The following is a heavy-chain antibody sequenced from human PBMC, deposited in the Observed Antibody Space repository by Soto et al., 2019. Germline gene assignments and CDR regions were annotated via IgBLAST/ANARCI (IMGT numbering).Heavy chain of an antibody. CDR2: INTGNGYT. CDR3: ARDRGGYCSGGSCSEAWFDP. CDR1: GYTFTSYP. J-gene: IGHJ5*02. Sequence: QVQLLQSGAEAKKPGASVKVSCEASGYTFTSYPIHWVRQAPGQRLEWMGWINTGNGYTKYSQKFQARVTITRDTSASTPYRALSRLSSEDTAVYYCARDRGGYCSGGSCSEAWFDPWGQGTLVTVSS. V-gene: IGHV1-3*04. D-gene: IGHD2-15*01.